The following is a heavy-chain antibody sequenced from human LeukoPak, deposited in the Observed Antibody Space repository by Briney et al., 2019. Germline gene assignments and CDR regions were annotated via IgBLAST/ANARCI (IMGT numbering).Heavy chain of an antibody. J-gene: IGHJ4*02. CDR2: IFRTGSA. CDR3: VRCGSYCLDY. CDR1: GSSISSDNW. D-gene: IGHD1-26*01. Sequence: KPSGTLSLTCGVSGSSISSDNWWSWVRQPPGKGLEWIGEIFRTGSANYNPSLKSRVTMSVDKSKNQFSLSLNSVTAADTAVYYCVRCGSYCLDYWGQGTLVTVSS. V-gene: IGHV4-4*02.